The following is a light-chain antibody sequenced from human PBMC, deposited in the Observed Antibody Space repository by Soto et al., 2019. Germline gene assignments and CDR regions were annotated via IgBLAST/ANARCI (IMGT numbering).Light chain of an antibody. CDR2: DVT. Sequence: QSVLTQPRSVSGSPGQSVTISCNGTSSDVGGYNYVSWYQEHPGKAPKLMIYDVTKRPSGVPDRFSGSKSGNTASLTISGLQAEDEADYYCCSHAGSYTWVFGGGTKLTVL. CDR3: CSHAGSYTWV. V-gene: IGLV2-11*01. CDR1: SSDVGGYNY. J-gene: IGLJ3*02.